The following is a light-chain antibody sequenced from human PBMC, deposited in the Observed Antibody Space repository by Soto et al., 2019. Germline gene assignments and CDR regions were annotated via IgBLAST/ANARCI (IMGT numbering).Light chain of an antibody. Sequence: QSVLTQPASVSGSPGQSLTISCTGTTSDIGFYDYVSWYQQYPGKAPKLLIYGVTIRPSGISNRFSGSKSGSTASLTISGLQAEDEADYYCCSYAGSYTYVFGTGTKVTVL. CDR2: GVT. V-gene: IGLV2-14*01. CDR1: TSDIGFYDY. J-gene: IGLJ1*01. CDR3: CSYAGSYTYV.